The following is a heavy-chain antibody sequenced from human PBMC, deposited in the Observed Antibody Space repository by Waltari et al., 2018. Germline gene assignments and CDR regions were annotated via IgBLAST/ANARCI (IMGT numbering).Heavy chain of an antibody. CDR3: AREAGVYYNIYYFDF. Sequence: EVRLVESGGGLVQPGGSRGLSCAASGITLKPSGMHWVRRAPGKGLEWVSYINRGGNIMYYADSVKGRFTISRDNAHNSVYLQMNSLRPEDTALYYCAREAGVYYNIYYFDFWGQGTPVTVSS. J-gene: IGHJ4*02. V-gene: IGHV3-48*03. D-gene: IGHD3-9*01. CDR1: GITLKPSG. CDR2: INRGGNIM.